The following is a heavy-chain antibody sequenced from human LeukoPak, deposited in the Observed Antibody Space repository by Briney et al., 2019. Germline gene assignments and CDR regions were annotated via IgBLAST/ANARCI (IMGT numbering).Heavy chain of an antibody. J-gene: IGHJ2*01. D-gene: IGHD6-13*01. V-gene: IGHV4-59*01. CDR1: GGSISTYY. CDR2: VYHSGST. CDR3: ARHSPNFSSWYRYWYFDL. Sequence: SETLSLTCTVSGGSISTYYWNWIRQTPEKGLEWIGYVYHSGSTNYNPSLKSRVSISVDMSKNQFSLNLNSVTAADTAVYYCARHSPNFSSWYRYWYFDLWGRGTLVTVSS.